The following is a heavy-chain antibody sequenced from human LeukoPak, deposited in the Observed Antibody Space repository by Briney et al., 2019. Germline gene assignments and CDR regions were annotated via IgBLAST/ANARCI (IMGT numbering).Heavy chain of an antibody. CDR2: ISSSGSSI. J-gene: IGHJ5*02. CDR1: GFTFSSYE. V-gene: IGHV3-48*03. D-gene: IGHD1-26*01. CDR3: ARGVSIVGATGVAVNWFDP. Sequence: PGGSLRLSCAASGFTFSSYEMNWVRQAPGKGLEWVPYISSSGSSIYYADSVKGRFTISRDNAKNSLYLQMNSLRAEDTAVYYCARGVSIVGATGVAVNWFDPWGQGTLVTVSS.